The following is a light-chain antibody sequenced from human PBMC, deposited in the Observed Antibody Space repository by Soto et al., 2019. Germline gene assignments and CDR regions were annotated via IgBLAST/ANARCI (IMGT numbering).Light chain of an antibody. Sequence: DIQMTQSPSSVSASVGDRVTITCRASQGINNWLAWYQQKPGKAPKLLIYAASNLQSGVPSRFSGSGSGTDFTLTISSLQPKDFATYFCQQANSFPITFGQGTRLAIK. CDR2: AAS. CDR3: QQANSFPIT. J-gene: IGKJ5*01. CDR1: QGINNW. V-gene: IGKV1D-12*01.